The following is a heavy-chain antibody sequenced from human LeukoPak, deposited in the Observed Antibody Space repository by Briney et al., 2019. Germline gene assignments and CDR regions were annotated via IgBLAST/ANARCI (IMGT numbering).Heavy chain of an antibody. CDR3: ASPVKYYDTWSGYPPLDY. J-gene: IGHJ4*02. D-gene: IGHD3-3*01. CDR2: IITMSGTA. Sequence: SVKVSCTASGGTFNNFAISWVRQAPGQGLEWVGGIITMSGTANYAQKFQGRVTITADESTSTAYMELSSLRSEDTAIYYCASPVKYYDTWSGYPPLDYWGQGTLVTVSS. CDR1: GGTFNNFA. V-gene: IGHV1-69*13.